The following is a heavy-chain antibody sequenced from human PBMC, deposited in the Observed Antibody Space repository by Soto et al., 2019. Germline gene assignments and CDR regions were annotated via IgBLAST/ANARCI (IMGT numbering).Heavy chain of an antibody. CDR2: ISSNGGST. CDR3: VKDRYVDY. Sequence: PVGSLRLSCSVLGFAFSNYAMHWVRQAPGKGLQYVSSISSNGGSTYYADSVKGRFTISRDNSKNTLYLQMSSLRLEDTAVYYCVKDRYVDYWGQGSLVTVSS. CDR1: GFAFSNYA. V-gene: IGHV3-64D*06. J-gene: IGHJ4*02.